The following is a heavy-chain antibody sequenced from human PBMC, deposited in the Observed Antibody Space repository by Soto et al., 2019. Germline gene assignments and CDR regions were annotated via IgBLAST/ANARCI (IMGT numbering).Heavy chain of an antibody. V-gene: IGHV3-23*01. D-gene: IGHD2-15*01. CDR1: GFTFSSYA. J-gene: IGHJ5*02. CDR2: ISGSGGST. CDR3: AKDLGYCSGGSCSNLFDP. Sequence: EVQLLESGGGLVQPGGSLRLSCAASGFTFSSYAMSWVRQAPGKGLEWVSAISGSGGSTYYADSVKGRFTISRDNSKNTLYLQMNSLRAEDTAVYYCAKDLGYCSGGSCSNLFDPWGQGTLGTVSS.